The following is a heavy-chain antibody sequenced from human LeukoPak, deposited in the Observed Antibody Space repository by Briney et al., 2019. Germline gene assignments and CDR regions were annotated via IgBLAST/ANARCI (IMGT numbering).Heavy chain of an antibody. Sequence: SVKVSCKASGGTFSSYAISWVRQAPRQGLEWMGGIIPIFGTANYAQKFQGRVTITADKSTSTAYMELSSLRSEDTAVYYCARGARVEYYDSSGYYLGYWGQGTLVTVSS. J-gene: IGHJ4*02. CDR3: ARGARVEYYDSSGYYLGY. CDR1: GGTFSSYA. D-gene: IGHD3-22*01. CDR2: IIPIFGTA. V-gene: IGHV1-69*06.